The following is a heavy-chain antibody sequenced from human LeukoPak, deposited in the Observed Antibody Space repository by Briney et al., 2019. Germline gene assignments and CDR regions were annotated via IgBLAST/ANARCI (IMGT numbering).Heavy chain of an antibody. J-gene: IGHJ6*02. D-gene: IGHD3-22*01. CDR1: GYIFTTYA. CDR3: AREFKPPGMSMIADFYGMDV. CDR2: ISAFNGNA. V-gene: IGHV1-18*01. Sequence: ASVKVSCKASGYIFTTYAITWVRQAPGQGLEWMGGISAFNGNANYAQKFQGRVILTTDTSTRTAYMELRSLRSDDTAVYFCAREFKPPGMSMIADFYGMDVWGQGTTVTVSS.